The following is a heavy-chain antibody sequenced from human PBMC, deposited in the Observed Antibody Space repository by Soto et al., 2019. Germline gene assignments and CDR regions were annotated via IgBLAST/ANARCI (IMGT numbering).Heavy chain of an antibody. D-gene: IGHD6-19*01. V-gene: IGHV3-23*01. Sequence: EVHLLESGGGLVQPGESLILSCAASGFTFDNYAMTWVRQAPGMGLQWVSSISGSGDATYSADSVKGRFTISRDNSKNTLFLQMNYLRAEDAALYYCVKDWLGNECSGGGCLSFGGQGALVTVSP. CDR1: GFTFDNYA. CDR2: ISGSGDAT. J-gene: IGHJ4*02. CDR3: VKDWLGNECSGGGCLSF.